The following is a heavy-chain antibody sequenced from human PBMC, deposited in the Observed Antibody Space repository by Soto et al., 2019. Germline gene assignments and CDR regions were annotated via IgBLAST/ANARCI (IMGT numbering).Heavy chain of an antibody. CDR1: GDSISSPKW. CDR3: AYSSGWYRHDV. Sequence: SETLSLTCAVSGDSISSPKWWTWLRQPPGKGLEWIGDLLHSGTTNYNPSLKSRVILSVDKSQNQFSLSLTSVTAADTAIYYCAYSSGWYRHDVWGQGTSVTVSS. J-gene: IGHJ3*01. CDR2: LLHSGTT. V-gene: IGHV4-4*02. D-gene: IGHD6-19*01.